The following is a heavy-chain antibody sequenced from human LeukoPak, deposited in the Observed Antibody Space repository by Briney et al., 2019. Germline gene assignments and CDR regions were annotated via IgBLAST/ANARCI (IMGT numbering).Heavy chain of an antibody. J-gene: IGHJ4*02. CDR3: SREGQIASPFDY. Sequence: GGSLRHSCAASGFAFNSYEMNWVRQAPGKGLEWVSYISSRTNVRYYSDSVKGRFTISRDDAKNSLYLQMNGLRAEDTAVYYCSREGQIASPFDYWGQGTLVTVSS. V-gene: IGHV3-48*03. CDR2: ISSRTNVR. CDR1: GFAFNSYE.